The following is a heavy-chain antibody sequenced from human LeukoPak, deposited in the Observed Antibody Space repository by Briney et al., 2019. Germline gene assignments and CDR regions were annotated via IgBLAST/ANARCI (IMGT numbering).Heavy chain of an antibody. CDR1: GFTFSSYG. D-gene: IGHD6-13*01. V-gene: IGHV3-23*01. CDR2: ISGSGSST. J-gene: IGHJ4*02. Sequence: PGGYLRLSCAASGFTFSSYGMSWVRQAPGRGLEWVSAISGSGSSTYYAASVKGRFTISRDNSKNTLYLQMNSLRADDTAVYHCAKGHSSSWSIFDYWGQGTLVTVSS. CDR3: AKGHSSSWSIFDY.